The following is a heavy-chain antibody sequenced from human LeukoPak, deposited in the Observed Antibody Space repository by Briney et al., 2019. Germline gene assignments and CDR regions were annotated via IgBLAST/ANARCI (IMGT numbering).Heavy chain of an antibody. D-gene: IGHD3-22*01. J-gene: IGHJ3*02. CDR3: ASEYNDSSGNMKDAFDI. CDR1: GGSISSGDYY. V-gene: IGHV4-30-4*08. CDR2: IYYSGST. Sequence: PSQTLSLTCTVSGGSISSGDYYWSWIRQPPGKGLEWIGYIYYSGSTYYNPSLKSRVTISVDTSKNQFSLKLSSVTAADTAVYYGASEYNDSSGNMKDAFDIWGQGTMLTVSS.